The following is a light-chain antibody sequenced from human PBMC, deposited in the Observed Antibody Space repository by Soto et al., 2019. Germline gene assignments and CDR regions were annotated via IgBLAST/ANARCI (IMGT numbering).Light chain of an antibody. J-gene: IGKJ3*01. Sequence: EIVLTQSPATLSLSPGERATLSCSASQSISSYLAWYQQKPDQAPRVLIYDASNRATGIPARFSGSGSGTDFTRTISSLEPEDFAVYYCHQRSTWPFTFGPGTKVDIK. CDR3: HQRSTWPFT. V-gene: IGKV3-11*01. CDR2: DAS. CDR1: QSISSY.